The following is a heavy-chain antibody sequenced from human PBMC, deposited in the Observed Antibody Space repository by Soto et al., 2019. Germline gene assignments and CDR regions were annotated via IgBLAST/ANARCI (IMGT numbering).Heavy chain of an antibody. CDR2: ISGSGGST. CDR3: AKVYYDYIWGSYRYTSGFDY. V-gene: IGHV3-23*01. Sequence: PGGSLRLSCAASGFTFSIYAMSWFRQAPGKGLEWVSAISGSGGSTYYADSVKGRFTISRDNSKNTLYLQMNSLRAEDTAVYYCAKVYYDYIWGSYRYTSGFDYWGQGTLVTVSS. J-gene: IGHJ4*02. D-gene: IGHD3-16*02. CDR1: GFTFSIYA.